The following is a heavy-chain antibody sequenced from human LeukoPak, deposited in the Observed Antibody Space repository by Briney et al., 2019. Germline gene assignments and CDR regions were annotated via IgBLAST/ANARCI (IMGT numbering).Heavy chain of an antibody. D-gene: IGHD1-1*01. CDR1: GFTFSSYW. V-gene: IGHV3-74*01. J-gene: IGHJ5*02. Sequence: GGSLRLSCAASGFTFSSYWMHWVRQVPGKGLVWVSHIDSDGSGTTYADSVKGRFTISRDNARNTLYLQMNSLRDEDTAVYYCARGSPRTGPWGQGTLVTVPS. CDR3: ARGSPRTGP. CDR2: IDSDGSGT.